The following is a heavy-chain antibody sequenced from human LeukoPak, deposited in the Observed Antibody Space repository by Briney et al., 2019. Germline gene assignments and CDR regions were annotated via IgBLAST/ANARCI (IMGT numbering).Heavy chain of an antibody. Sequence: PETLSLTCTVSGGTISSYYWSWIRQPAGKGLEWIGRIYTSGSTNYNPSLKSRLTMSVDTSKNQFSLKLSSVTAADTAVYYCARVGLGSSYAFDIWGQGTMVTVSS. CDR2: IYTSGST. J-gene: IGHJ3*02. V-gene: IGHV4-4*07. CDR1: GGTISSYY. CDR3: ARVGLGSSYAFDI. D-gene: IGHD1-26*01.